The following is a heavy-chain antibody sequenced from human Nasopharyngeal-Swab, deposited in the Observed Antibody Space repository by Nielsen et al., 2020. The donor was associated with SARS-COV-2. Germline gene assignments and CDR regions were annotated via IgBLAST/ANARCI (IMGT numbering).Heavy chain of an antibody. CDR1: GGTFSSYA. Sequence: ASVKVSCKASGGTFSSYAISWVRQAPGQGLEWMGWINPNSGGTNYAQKFQGRVTMTRDTSISTAYMELSRLRSDDTAVYYCARDLRLYKSSSSSLAYWGQGTLVTVSS. J-gene: IGHJ4*02. D-gene: IGHD6-6*01. CDR3: ARDLRLYKSSSSSLAY. V-gene: IGHV1-2*02. CDR2: INPNSGGT.